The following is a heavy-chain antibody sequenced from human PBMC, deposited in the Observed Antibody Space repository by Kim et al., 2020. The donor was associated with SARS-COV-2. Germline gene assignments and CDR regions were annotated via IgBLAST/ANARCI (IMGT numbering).Heavy chain of an antibody. J-gene: IGHJ2*01. CDR1: GDSIISSGYF. D-gene: IGHD5-12*01. CDR3: ARYSASDWVGFXF. CDR2: IIHSGST. Sequence: SETLSLTCSVSGDSIISSGYFWAWIRQRPGQGLEWIGYIIHSGSTSYNPSLESRLAISLDTPNNRFSLTLTSVTAADTAQYFCARYSASDWVGFXFXGR. V-gene: IGHV4-31*03.